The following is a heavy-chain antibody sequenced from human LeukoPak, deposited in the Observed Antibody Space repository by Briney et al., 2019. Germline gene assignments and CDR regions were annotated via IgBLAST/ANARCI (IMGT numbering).Heavy chain of an antibody. D-gene: IGHD6-13*01. V-gene: IGHV1-24*01. CDR2: FDPEDGET. J-gene: IGHJ4*02. CDR3: ATGPYSSSDDLDY. CDR1: GYTLTQLS. Sequence: ASETVSYTLSGYTLTQLSMHWVRQAPARGLEWMGGFDPEDGETIYAQKFQGRVTMTEDTSTDTAYMELSSLRSEDTAVYYCATGPYSSSDDLDYWGQGTLVTVSS.